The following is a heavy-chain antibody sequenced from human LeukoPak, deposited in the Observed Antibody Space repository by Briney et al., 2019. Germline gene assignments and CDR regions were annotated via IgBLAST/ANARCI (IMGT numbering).Heavy chain of an antibody. V-gene: IGHV4-59*11. Sequence: KPSETLSLTCTVSGGSISSHYWSWIRQPPGKGLEWIGSIYYSGSTYYNPSLKSRVTISVDTSKNQFSLKLSSVTAADTAVYYCARDVDTAMVPNQFDYWGQGTLVTVSS. CDR3: ARDVDTAMVPNQFDY. CDR2: IYYSGST. D-gene: IGHD5-18*01. CDR1: GGSISSHY. J-gene: IGHJ4*02.